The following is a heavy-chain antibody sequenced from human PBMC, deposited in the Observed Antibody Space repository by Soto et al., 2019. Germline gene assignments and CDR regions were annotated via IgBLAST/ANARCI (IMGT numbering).Heavy chain of an antibody. D-gene: IGHD2-21*01. CDR1: GGTIKTYT. CDR3: STGEVVPSFPNWLDT. J-gene: IGHJ5*02. CDR2: FIPSIPAP. V-gene: IGHV1-69*12. Sequence: VQFVQSGAELKKPGSSVRVSCRASGGTIKTYTLSWVRQAPGQGLEWMGAFIPSIPAPNFARRFKGRLTLTAVESTNTGFMELSGLRPEDTALYFFSTGEVVPSFPNWLDTWGQGTHVIVSS.